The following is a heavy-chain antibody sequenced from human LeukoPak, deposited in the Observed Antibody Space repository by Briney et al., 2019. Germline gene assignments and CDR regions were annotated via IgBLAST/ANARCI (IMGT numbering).Heavy chain of an antibody. CDR2: IDHSGST. CDR3: ARGIDYGDLFDY. J-gene: IGHJ4*02. V-gene: IGHV4-34*01. Sequence: SETLSLTCAVYGGSFRGYYWSWIRQPPGKGLEWIGEIDHSGSTNYNPSLKSRVTISVDTSKNQFSLKLSSVTAADTAVYYCARGIDYGDLFDYWGQGTLVTVSS. CDR1: GGSFRGYY. D-gene: IGHD4-17*01.